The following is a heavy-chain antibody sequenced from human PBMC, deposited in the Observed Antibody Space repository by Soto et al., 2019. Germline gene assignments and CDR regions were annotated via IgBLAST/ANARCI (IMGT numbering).Heavy chain of an antibody. J-gene: IGHJ6*02. CDR3: AKFRWGPPSGIDG. V-gene: IGHV4-59*01. CDR2: IYYSGST. Sequence: QVQLQESGPGLVKPSETLSLTCTVSGDSISTYYWSWIRQPPGKGLEWIGDIYYSGSTNYNPSLQSRLSISVDTSKNMFSRTLRSVTAAEPAVYYCAKFRWGPPSGIDGWGQGTTVTVFS. D-gene: IGHD2-21*02. CDR1: GDSISTYY.